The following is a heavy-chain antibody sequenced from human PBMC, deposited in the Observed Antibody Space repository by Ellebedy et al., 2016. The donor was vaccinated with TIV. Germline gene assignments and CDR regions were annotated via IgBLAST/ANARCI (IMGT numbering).Heavy chain of an antibody. D-gene: IGHD2-8*01. CDR1: GFTFSTFG. J-gene: IGHJ6*02. CDR3: VKEGNGDV. V-gene: IGHV3-30*02. Sequence: GESLKIPCAASGFTFSTFGMHWVRQAPGKGLEWVAFVQYDGTTKYHADSVKGRFTISRDNSKNTLFLQMHTLRLEDTAVYYCVKEGNGDVWGQGTTVTVSS. CDR2: VQYDGTTK.